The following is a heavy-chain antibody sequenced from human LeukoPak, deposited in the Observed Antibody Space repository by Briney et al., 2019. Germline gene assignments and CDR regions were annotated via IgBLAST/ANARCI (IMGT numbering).Heavy chain of an antibody. J-gene: IGHJ6*03. Sequence: PGGSLRLCCAASGFTFSRYWMHWVRKAPVEEQGWVSRINSDASSRSYADSVKGRFSIARDNAKNTLYLQMNSLRAEDTAVYYCARGDVAARPGYYYYYMDVWGKGTTVTVSS. D-gene: IGHD6-6*01. CDR1: GFTFSRYW. CDR2: INSDASSR. V-gene: IGHV3-74*01. CDR3: ARGDVAARPGYYYYYMDV.